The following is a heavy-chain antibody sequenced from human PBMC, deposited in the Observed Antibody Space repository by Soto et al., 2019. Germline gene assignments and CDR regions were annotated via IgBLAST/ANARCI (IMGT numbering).Heavy chain of an antibody. CDR1: GGTFSSYA. CDR3: ARRRYYYGSGSYNYYGMDV. J-gene: IGHJ6*02. V-gene: IGHV1-69*01. D-gene: IGHD3-10*01. CDR2: IIPIFGTA. Sequence: QVQLVQSGAEVKKPGSSVKVSCKASGGTFSSYAIGWVRQAPGQGLEWMGGIIPIFGTANYAQKFQGRVTITADESTSTAYMELSSLRSEDTAVYYCARRRYYYGSGSYNYYGMDVWGQGTTVTVSS.